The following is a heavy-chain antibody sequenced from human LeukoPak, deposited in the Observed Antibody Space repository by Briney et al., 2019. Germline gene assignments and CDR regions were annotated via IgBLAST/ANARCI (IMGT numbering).Heavy chain of an antibody. Sequence: ASVKVSCKASGYTFTSYDINWVRQAPGQGREWMGWMNPNSGNTGYAQKFQGRVTITRNTSISTAYMELSSLRSDDTAVYYCARDPGYSGSYQSVGVFDYWGQGTLVTVSS. J-gene: IGHJ4*02. D-gene: IGHD1-26*01. V-gene: IGHV1-8*01. CDR1: GYTFTSYD. CDR2: MNPNSGNT. CDR3: ARDPGYSGSYQSVGVFDY.